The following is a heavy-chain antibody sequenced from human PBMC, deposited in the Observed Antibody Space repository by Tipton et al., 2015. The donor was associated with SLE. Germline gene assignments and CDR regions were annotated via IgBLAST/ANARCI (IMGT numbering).Heavy chain of an antibody. D-gene: IGHD3-16*01. CDR1: GDSISSGNYY. CDR2: IYSSGTT. J-gene: IGHJ2*01. V-gene: IGHV4-61*02. CDR3: ASGGILWYFDL. Sequence: TLSLTCTVSGDSISSGNYYWSWIRQPAGRGLEWIGRIYSSGTTNYNPSLKSRLSISIDTSNNQFSLKLSSVTAADTAVYYCASGGILWYFDLWGRGTLVTVSS.